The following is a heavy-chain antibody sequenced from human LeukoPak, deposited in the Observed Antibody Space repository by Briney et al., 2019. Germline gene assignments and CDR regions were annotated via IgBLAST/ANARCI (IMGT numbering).Heavy chain of an antibody. CDR1: GGSFSGYY. D-gene: IGHD3-22*01. J-gene: IGHJ4*02. V-gene: IGHV4-34*01. Sequence: SETLSLTCAVYGGSFSGYYWSWIRQPPRKRLEWIGEIYHSGSTNYNPSLKSRVTISVDTSKNQFSLKLSSVTAADTAVYYCARVRALSYYDSSGDLYYFQYWGQGTLVTVSS. CDR3: ARVRALSYYDSSGDLYYFQY. CDR2: IYHSGST.